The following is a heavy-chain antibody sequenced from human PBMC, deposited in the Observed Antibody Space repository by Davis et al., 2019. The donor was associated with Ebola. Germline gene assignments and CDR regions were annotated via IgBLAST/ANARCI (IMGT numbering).Heavy chain of an antibody. D-gene: IGHD6-13*01. CDR2: INSGGGLT. Sequence: GESLKISCAASGFTFSSYWMHWVRQAPGKGLVWVSRINSGGGLTTYADSVKGRFTISRDNAKNTLYLQMNSLRAEDTAVYYCVKGASSTLFDYWGQGTLVAVSS. J-gene: IGHJ4*02. CDR1: GFTFSSYW. V-gene: IGHV3-74*03. CDR3: VKGASSTLFDY.